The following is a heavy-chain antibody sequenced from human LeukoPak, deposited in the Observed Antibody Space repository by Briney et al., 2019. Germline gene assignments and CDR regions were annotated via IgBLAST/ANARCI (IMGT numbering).Heavy chain of an antibody. Sequence: GRSLRLSCAASGFTFSSYAMHWVRQAPGKGLEWVAVISYDGSNKYYADSVKGRFTISRDNSKNTLYLQMNSLRAEDTAVYYCASLRYYHDSSGYYLDYWGQGTLVTVSS. CDR2: ISYDGSNK. V-gene: IGHV3-30-3*01. D-gene: IGHD3-22*01. CDR3: ASLRYYHDSSGYYLDY. CDR1: GFTFSSYA. J-gene: IGHJ4*02.